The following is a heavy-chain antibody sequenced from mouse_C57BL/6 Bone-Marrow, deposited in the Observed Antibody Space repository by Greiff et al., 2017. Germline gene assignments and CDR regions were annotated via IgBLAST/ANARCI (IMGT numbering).Heavy chain of an antibody. D-gene: IGHD1-1*01. V-gene: IGHV1-80*01. Sequence: QVQLQQSGAELVKPGASVKISCKASGYAFSSYWMNWVKQRPGKGLEWIGQIYPGDGDTNYNGKFKGKATLTADKSSSTAYMQLSSLTSEDSAVYFCAGGGYYYGSRDAMAYWGQGTSVTVSA. J-gene: IGHJ4*01. CDR1: GYAFSSYW. CDR3: AGGGYYYGSRDAMAY. CDR2: IYPGDGDT.